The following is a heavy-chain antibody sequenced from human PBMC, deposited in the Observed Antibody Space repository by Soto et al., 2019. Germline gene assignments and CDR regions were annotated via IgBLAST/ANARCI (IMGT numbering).Heavy chain of an antibody. V-gene: IGHV1-69*02. D-gene: IGHD1-26*01. CDR1: GGTFSSYT. CDR3: ARVGSGGLLYYGMDV. J-gene: IGHJ6*02. Sequence: QVQPVQSGAEVKKPGSSVKVSCKASGGTFSSYTISWGRQAPGQGLEWMGRIIPILGIANYEQKFQGRVTITADKCTSRAYMELSSLRSEDTAVYYCARVGSGGLLYYGMDVWGQGTTVTVSS. CDR2: IIPILGIA.